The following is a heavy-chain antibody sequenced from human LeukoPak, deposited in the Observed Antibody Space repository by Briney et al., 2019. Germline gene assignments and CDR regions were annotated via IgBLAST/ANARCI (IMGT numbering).Heavy chain of an antibody. J-gene: IGHJ4*02. CDR3: TRADSIFDY. V-gene: IGHV3-49*04. CDR2: IRSKAYGGTT. Sequence: GGSLRLSCAASGFTFSSYAMSWVRQAPGKGLEWVGFIRSKAYGGTTEYAASVKGRFTISRDDSKSIAYLQMNSLKTEDTAVYYCTRADSIFDYWGQGTLVTVSS. D-gene: IGHD2-21*01. CDR1: GFTFSSYA.